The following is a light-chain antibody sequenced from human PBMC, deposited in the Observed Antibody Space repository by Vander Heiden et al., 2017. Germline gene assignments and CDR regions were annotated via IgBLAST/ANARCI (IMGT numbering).Light chain of an antibody. CDR3: QQSYSTPRT. CDR1: QSISSY. CDR2: AAS. Sequence: DIQMTQSPFSLSASVGDRVTITYRASQSISSYVNWYQQKPGKASKLLSYAASSLQSGVPSRFSGSGSGTEFTLTISSLQPEDFATYYCQQSYSTPRTFGQGTKLEIK. J-gene: IGKJ2*01. V-gene: IGKV1-39*01.